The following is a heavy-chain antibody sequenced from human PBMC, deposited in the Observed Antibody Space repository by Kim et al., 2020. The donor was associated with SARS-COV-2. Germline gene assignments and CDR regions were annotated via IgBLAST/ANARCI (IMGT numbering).Heavy chain of an antibody. CDR2: ISSSSSYT. V-gene: IGHV3-11*05. CDR3: ARAWSSDYYYYGMDV. CDR1: GFTFSDYY. J-gene: IGHJ6*02. Sequence: GGSLRLSCAASGFTFSDYYMSWIRQAPGKGLEWVSYISSSSSYTNYADSVKGRFTISRDNAKNSLYLQMNSLRAEDTAVYYCARAWSSDYYYYGMDVWGQGTTVTVSS. D-gene: IGHD2-15*01.